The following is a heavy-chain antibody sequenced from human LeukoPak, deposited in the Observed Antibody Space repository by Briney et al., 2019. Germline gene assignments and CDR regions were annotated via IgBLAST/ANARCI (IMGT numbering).Heavy chain of an antibody. CDR1: GFTVSSNY. CDR2: IYSGGST. D-gene: IGHD4-17*01. CDR3: ARVRDGDYYDY. J-gene: IGHJ4*02. Sequence: GGSLRLSCAASGFTVSSNYMSWVRQAPGKGLEWVSVIYSGGSTYYADSVEGRFTISRDNSKNTLYLQMNSLSADETAVYSCARVRDGDYYDYWGQGTQVTVSS. V-gene: IGHV3-66*01.